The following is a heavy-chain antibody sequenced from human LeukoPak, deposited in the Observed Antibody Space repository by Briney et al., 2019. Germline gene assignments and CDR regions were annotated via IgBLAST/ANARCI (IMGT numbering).Heavy chain of an antibody. V-gene: IGHV4-31*03. CDR2: IFHSGST. CDR1: GASISSGDYY. D-gene: IGHD4-23*01. CDR3: ASDLNGGGYHDY. Sequence: SQTLSLTCTVSGASISSGDYYWSWIRQHPGKGLEWIGYIFHSGSTHYNPSLKSRAAISVDTSKNQFSLKLSSLTAADTDVYYCASDLNGGGYHDYWGQGTLVTVSS. J-gene: IGHJ4*02.